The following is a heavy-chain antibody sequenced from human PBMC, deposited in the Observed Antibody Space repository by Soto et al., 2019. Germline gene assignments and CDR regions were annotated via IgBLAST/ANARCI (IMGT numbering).Heavy chain of an antibody. D-gene: IGHD3-10*01. CDR3: ARGRYGDS. V-gene: IGHV1-18*01. CDR2: ISAHNGNT. CDR1: GYTFTSYG. Sequence: QVHLVQSGAEVKKPGASVKVSCKASGYTFTSYGITWVRQAPGQGLEWMGWISAHNGNTDYAQKLQGRVIVTRDTSTRTAYMELRSLGSDDTAVYYCARGRYGDSWGQGALVTVSS. J-gene: IGHJ1*01.